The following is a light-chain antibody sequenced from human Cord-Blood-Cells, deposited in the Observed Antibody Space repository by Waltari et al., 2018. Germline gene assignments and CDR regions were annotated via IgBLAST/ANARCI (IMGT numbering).Light chain of an antibody. CDR1: SSHIGNNA. CDR2: YDD. V-gene: IGLV1-36*01. J-gene: IGLJ3*02. CDR3: AAWDDSLNGPV. Sequence: QSVLTQPPSVSDAPRQRVTISCSGRSSHIGNNAVNWYQQPPGKAPKLLIYYDDLLPSGVSDRFSGSKSGTSASLAISGVQSEEEADYYCAAWDDSLNGPVFGGGTKLTVL.